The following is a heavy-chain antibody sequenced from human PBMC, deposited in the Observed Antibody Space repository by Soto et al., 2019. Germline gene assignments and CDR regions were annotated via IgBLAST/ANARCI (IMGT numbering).Heavy chain of an antibody. CDR2: VSPDENHK. CDR1: GLTFSSYS. V-gene: IGHV3-7*01. J-gene: IGHJ4*02. Sequence: PGGSLRLSCAASGLTFSSYSMNWVRQAPGKGLELVAIVSPDENHKWYADSVKGRFTISRDNPKNSLYLQMDNLRAEDTALYYCVFPTRLPNYWGRGTLVTV. D-gene: IGHD2-21*02. CDR3: VFPTRLPNY.